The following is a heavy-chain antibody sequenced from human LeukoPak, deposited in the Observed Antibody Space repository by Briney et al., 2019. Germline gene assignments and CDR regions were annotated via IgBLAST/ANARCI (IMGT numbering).Heavy chain of an antibody. CDR1: GFTFTSYG. CDR3: ARVGYDILTAVPLDDY. CDR2: ISAYNGNT. J-gene: IGHJ4*02. Sequence: GGSLRLSCAASGFTFTSYGISWVRQAPGQGLEWMGWISAYNGNTNYAQKLQGRVTMTTDTSTSTAYMELRSLRSDDTAVYYCARVGYDILTAVPLDDYWGQGTLVTVSS. V-gene: IGHV1-18*01. D-gene: IGHD3-9*01.